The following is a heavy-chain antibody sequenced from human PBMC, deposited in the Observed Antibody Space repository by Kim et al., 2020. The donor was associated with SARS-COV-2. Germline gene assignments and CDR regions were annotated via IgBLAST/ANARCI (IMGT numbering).Heavy chain of an antibody. CDR3: TTKNY. J-gene: IGHJ4*02. CDR2: GRGQ. Sequence: GRGQNYVGSLRGRFTISRDNTRNSLYLHMGSLRAEDTAVYYCTTKNYWGQGTLVTVSS. V-gene: IGHV3-7*01.